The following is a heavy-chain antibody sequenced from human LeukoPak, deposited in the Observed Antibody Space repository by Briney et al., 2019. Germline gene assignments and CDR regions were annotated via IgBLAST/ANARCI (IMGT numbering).Heavy chain of an antibody. V-gene: IGHV1-2*04. Sequence: ASVKVSCKASGYTFTGYYMHWVRQAPGQGLEWMGWINPNSGGTNYAQKFQGWVTMTRDTSISTAYMELSRLRSDDTAVYYCARSGSGYFTTYDYWGQGTLVTVSS. CDR3: ARSGSGYFTTYDY. CDR2: INPNSGGT. D-gene: IGHD3-3*01. J-gene: IGHJ4*02. CDR1: GYTFTGYY.